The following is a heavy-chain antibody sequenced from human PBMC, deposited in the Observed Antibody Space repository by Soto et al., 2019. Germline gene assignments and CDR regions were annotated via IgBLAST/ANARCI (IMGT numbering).Heavy chain of an antibody. V-gene: IGHV4-31*03. CDR3: ARGDGYNFPSQFDY. CDR1: GGSISSGGYY. Sequence: SETLSLTRTVSGGSISSGGYYWSWIRQHPGKGLEWIGYIYYSGSTYYNPSLKSRVTISVDTSKNQFSLKLSSVTAADTAVYYCARGDGYNFPSQFDYWGQGTLVTVSS. CDR2: IYYSGST. D-gene: IGHD5-12*01. J-gene: IGHJ4*02.